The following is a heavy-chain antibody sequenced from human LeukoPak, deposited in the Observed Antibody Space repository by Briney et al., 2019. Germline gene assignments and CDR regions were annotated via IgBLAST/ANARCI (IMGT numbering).Heavy chain of an antibody. V-gene: IGHV4-59*01. CDR2: IYYNGNT. J-gene: IGHJ4*02. CDR1: GGSISSYY. CDR3: ARGRYSSGWFYDY. D-gene: IGHD6-19*01. Sequence: SETLSLTCTVSGGSISSYYWSWIRQPPGKGLEWIGYIYYNGNTNYNPSLKSRVTISIDTSKNQFSLKLSSVTAVDTAVYYCARGRYSSGWFYDYWGQGNLVTVSS.